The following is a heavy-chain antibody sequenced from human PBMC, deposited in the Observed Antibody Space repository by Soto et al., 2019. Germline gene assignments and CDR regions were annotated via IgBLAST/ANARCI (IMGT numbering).Heavy chain of an antibody. CDR3: ARCRRGILLTGYYMGAFDI. CDR2: IYTSGST. V-gene: IGHV4-4*07. CDR1: GGSISSYY. D-gene: IGHD3-9*01. J-gene: IGHJ3*02. Sequence: SETLSLTCTVSGGSISSYYWSWIRQPAGKGLEWIGRIYTSGSTNYNPYLKSRVTMSVDTSKNQFSLKLSSVTAEDTAVYYCARCRRGILLTGYYMGAFDIWGQGTMGTVS.